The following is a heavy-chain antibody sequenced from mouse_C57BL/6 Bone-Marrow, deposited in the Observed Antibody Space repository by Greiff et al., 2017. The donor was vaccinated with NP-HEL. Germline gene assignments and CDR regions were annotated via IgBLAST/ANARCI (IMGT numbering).Heavy chain of an antibody. CDR3: ARFGGYYPYYFDY. V-gene: IGHV1-69*01. J-gene: IGHJ2*01. CDR1: GYTFTSYW. CDR2: IDPSDSYT. Sequence: QVQLQQPGAELVMPGASVKLSCKASGYTFTSYWMHWVKQRPGQGLEWIGEIDPSDSYTNYNQKFKGKSTLTVDTSSSTAYMQLSSLTSEDSAVYYCARFGGYYPYYFDYWGQGTTLTVSS. D-gene: IGHD2-3*01.